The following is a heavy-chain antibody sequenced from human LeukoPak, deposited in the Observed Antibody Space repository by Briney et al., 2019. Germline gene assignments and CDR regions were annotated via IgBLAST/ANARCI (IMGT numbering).Heavy chain of an antibody. CDR3: ARGGRAGIVVVPAAIRPGGAFDI. D-gene: IGHD2-2*02. CDR1: GGSFSGYY. J-gene: IGHJ3*02. CDR2: INHSGST. Sequence: PSETLSLTCAVYGGSFSGYYWSWIRQPPGKGLEWIGEINHSGSTNYNPSLKGRVTISVDTSKNQFSLKLSSVTAADTAVYYCARGGRAGIVVVPAAIRPGGAFDIWGQGTMVTVSS. V-gene: IGHV4-34*01.